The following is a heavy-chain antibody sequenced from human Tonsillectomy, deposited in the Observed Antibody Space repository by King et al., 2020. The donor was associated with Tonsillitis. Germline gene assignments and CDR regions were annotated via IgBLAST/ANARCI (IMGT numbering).Heavy chain of an antibody. D-gene: IGHD3-10*01. V-gene: IGHV4-30-2*01. CDR1: GGSISSGGYS. J-gene: IGHJ4*02. CDR3: ARAGGWEGDYFDY. CDR2: IYHSGST. Sequence: LQLQESGSGLVKPSQTLSLTCAVSGGSISSGGYSWSWIRQPPGKGLEWIGYIYHSGSTYYNPSLKSRVTISVDRSKNQFSLKLSSVTAADTAVYYCARAGGWEGDYFDYWGQGTLVTVSS.